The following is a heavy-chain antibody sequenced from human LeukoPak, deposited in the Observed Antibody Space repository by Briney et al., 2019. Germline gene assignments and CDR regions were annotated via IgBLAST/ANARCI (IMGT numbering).Heavy chain of an antibody. Sequence: SGWSLRLSCASSGFSFSSYSMNLVRQAPGKGLEWVSCISSGNIYIYYADSVKRRFTISRDNAKNSLFLQMNSLRAEDTAVYYCARDWNSMGYYYHMDVWGKGTTVTVSS. J-gene: IGHJ6*03. CDR1: GFSFSSYS. D-gene: IGHD2/OR15-2a*01. CDR2: ISSGNIYI. CDR3: ARDWNSMGYYYHMDV. V-gene: IGHV3-21*01.